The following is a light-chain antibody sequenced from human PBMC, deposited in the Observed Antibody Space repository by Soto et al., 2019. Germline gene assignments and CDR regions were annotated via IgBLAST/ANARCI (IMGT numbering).Light chain of an antibody. V-gene: IGKV1-12*02. CDR3: QQADSIPWT. J-gene: IGKJ1*01. Sequence: DIQMTQSPSSVSASVGDRVTITCRASQGISSWLVWYQQKPGKAPKLLIYAASTLQSGVPSRFSGSGSGTHFTLTISSLQPEDFATYYCQQADSIPWTFGQGTQVEIK. CDR2: AAS. CDR1: QGISSW.